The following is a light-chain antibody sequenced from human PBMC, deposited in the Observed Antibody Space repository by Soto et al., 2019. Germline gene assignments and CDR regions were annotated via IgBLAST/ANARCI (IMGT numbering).Light chain of an antibody. V-gene: IGKV1-5*01. J-gene: IGKJ1*01. CDR3: QQYNSYSPT. Sequence: DIQLTQSPSFLSASVGDRVTITCRASQSISSWLAWYQQKPGKAPKLLIYDASSLESGVPSRFSGSESGTEFTLTISSLQPDDFATYYCQQYNSYSPTFGQGTKVDIK. CDR1: QSISSW. CDR2: DAS.